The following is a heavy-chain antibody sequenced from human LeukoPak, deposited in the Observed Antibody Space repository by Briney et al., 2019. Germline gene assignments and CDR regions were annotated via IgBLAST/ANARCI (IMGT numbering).Heavy chain of an antibody. D-gene: IGHD6-19*01. CDR1: GFTFSSYA. V-gene: IGHV3-30-3*01. J-gene: IGHJ4*02. CDR3: ARDLDSSGWYPDY. CDR2: ISYDGSNK. Sequence: GGSLTLSCAAAGFTFSSYAMHWVRQAPVKVLEWMAVISYDGSNKYYADSVKGRFTISRDNSKNTLYLQMNSLRAEDTAVYYCARDLDSSGWYPDYWGQGTLVTVSS.